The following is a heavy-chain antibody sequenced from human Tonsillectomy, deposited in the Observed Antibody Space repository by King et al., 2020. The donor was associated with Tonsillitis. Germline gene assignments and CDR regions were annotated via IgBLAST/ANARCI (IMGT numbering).Heavy chain of an antibody. Sequence: DVQLVESGGGLVQPGGSLRLSCAASGFTFSSYSMNWVRQAPGKGLEWVSYISSSSSTIYYADSVKGRFTISRDNAKNSLYLQMNSLRAEDTAVYYCARDGGGPHDAFDIWGQGTMVTVSS. CDR3: ARDGGGPHDAFDI. J-gene: IGHJ3*02. CDR2: ISSSSSTI. V-gene: IGHV3-48*01. CDR1: GFTFSSYS. D-gene: IGHD3-10*01.